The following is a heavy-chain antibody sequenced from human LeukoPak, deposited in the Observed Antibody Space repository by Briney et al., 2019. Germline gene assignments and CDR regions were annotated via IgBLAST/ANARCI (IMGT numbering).Heavy chain of an antibody. J-gene: IGHJ3*02. CDR2: INHSGST. V-gene: IGHV4-34*01. Sequence: SETLSLTCAVYGGSFSGYYWSLIRQPPGKGLEWIGEINHSGSTNYDPSLKSRVTISVDTSKNQFSLKLSSVTAADTAVYYCARGSGAFDIWGQGTMVTVSS. CDR1: GGSFSGYY. D-gene: IGHD3-10*01. CDR3: ARGSGAFDI.